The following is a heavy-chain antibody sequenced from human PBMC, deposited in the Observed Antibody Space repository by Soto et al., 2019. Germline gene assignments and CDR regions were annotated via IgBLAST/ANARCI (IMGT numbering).Heavy chain of an antibody. CDR3: XXXXXSYGYPLDDY. J-gene: IGHJ4*02. Sequence: QVTLKESGPVLVKPTETLTLTCTVSGFSLSNARVGVSWIRQPPGKALEWLAHIFSNDEKSYSTSLKSRPTISKDTSKSQVXXXMTNMDPVXTATXXXXXXXXSYGYPLDDYWGQGTLVTVSS. CDR2: IFSNDEK. D-gene: IGHD5-18*01. V-gene: IGHV2-26*01. CDR1: GFSLSNARVG.